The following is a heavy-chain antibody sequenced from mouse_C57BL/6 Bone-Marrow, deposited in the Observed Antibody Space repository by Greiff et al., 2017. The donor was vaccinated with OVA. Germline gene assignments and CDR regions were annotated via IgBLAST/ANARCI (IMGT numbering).Heavy chain of an antibody. Sequence: QVQLQQPGAELVMPGASVKLSCKASGYTFTSYWMHWVKQRPGQGLEWIGEIDPSDSYTNYNQKFKGKSTLTVDKSSSTAYMQLSSLTSEDSAVYYCARRGGYSYYAMDYWGQGTSVTVSS. CDR3: ARRGGYSYYAMDY. CDR2: IDPSDSYT. J-gene: IGHJ4*01. CDR1: GYTFTSYW. D-gene: IGHD2-3*01. V-gene: IGHV1-69*01.